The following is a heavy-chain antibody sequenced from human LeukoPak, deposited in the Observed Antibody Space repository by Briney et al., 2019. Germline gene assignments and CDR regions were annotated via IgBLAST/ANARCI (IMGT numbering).Heavy chain of an antibody. CDR3: ARRDYGDYFPDY. Sequence: SETLSLTCTVSGGSISSSSYYWGWIRQPPGKGLEWIGSIYYSGSTYYNPSLKIRVTISVDTSKNQFSLKLSSVTAADTAVYYCARRDYGDYFPDYWGQGTLVTVSS. CDR1: GGSISSSSYY. J-gene: IGHJ4*02. CDR2: IYYSGST. D-gene: IGHD4-17*01. V-gene: IGHV4-39*01.